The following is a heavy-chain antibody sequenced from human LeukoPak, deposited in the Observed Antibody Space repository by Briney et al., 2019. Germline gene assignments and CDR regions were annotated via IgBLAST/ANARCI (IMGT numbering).Heavy chain of an antibody. Sequence: GGSLRLSCAASGFTFSSYSMNWVRQAPGKGLEWVSSISSSSSYIYYADSVKGRFTISRDNAKNSLYLRMNSLRAEDTAVYYCARDHQVAGLDYWGQGTLVTVSS. V-gene: IGHV3-21*01. J-gene: IGHJ4*02. CDR1: GFTFSSYS. CDR2: ISSSSSYI. D-gene: IGHD6-19*01. CDR3: ARDHQVAGLDY.